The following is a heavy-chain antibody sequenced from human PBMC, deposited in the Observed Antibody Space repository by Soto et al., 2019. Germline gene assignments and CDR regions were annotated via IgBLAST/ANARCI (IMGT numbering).Heavy chain of an antibody. D-gene: IGHD3-9*01. CDR1: CGSFSGYY. CDR3: ARGKAWFYYYYMYV. CDR2: INHSGST. J-gene: IGHJ6*03. Sequence: SETLSLTCAVYCGSFSGYYWSWIRQPPGKGLEWIGEINHSGSTNYNPSLKSRVTISVDTSKNQFSLKLSSVTAADTAVYYCARGKAWFYYYYMYVWGKGTTVTVSS. V-gene: IGHV4-34*01.